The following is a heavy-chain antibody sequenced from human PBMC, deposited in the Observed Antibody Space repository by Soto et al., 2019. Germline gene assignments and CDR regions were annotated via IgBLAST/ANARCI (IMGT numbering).Heavy chain of an antibody. V-gene: IGHV1-69*02. CDR1: GGTFSNYT. CDR2: IIPILDIA. J-gene: IGHJ2*01. Sequence: QVQLVQSGAEVKKPGSSVKVSCKASGGTFSNYTINWVRQAPGQGREWMGRIIPILDIAKSAQRFQGRFTITADKSTTTSYMELSSLKSEDTAVYYCARAVAAAGVYDWYFDLWGRGTLVTVSS. CDR3: ARAVAAAGVYDWYFDL. D-gene: IGHD6-13*01.